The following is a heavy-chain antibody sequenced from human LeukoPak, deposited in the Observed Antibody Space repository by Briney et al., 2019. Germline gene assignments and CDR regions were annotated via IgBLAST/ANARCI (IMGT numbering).Heavy chain of an antibody. CDR2: IYHSGST. V-gene: IGHV4-38-2*02. Sequence: SETLSLTCSVSGGSISSYYWSWIRQPPGKGLEWIGSIYHSGSTYYNPSLKSRVTISVDTSKNQFSLKLSSVTAADTAVYYCARGYDSSGYYPYYFDYWGQGTLVTVSS. J-gene: IGHJ4*02. CDR3: ARGYDSSGYYPYYFDY. CDR1: GGSISSYY. D-gene: IGHD3-22*01.